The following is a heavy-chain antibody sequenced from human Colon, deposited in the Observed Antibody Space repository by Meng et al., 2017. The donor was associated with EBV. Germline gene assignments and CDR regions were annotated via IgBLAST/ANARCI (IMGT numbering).Heavy chain of an antibody. CDR1: GYTFTRYP. Sequence: VQLVQPGSELKKPGAQVKVSCNASGYTFTRYPMNWVQQAPGQGLEWMGWISTNTGNPTYAQGFTGRFVFSVDTSVSTAYLQISSLKAEDTAVYYCGTLKYTSGFYGPAYWGQGALVTVSS. V-gene: IGHV7-4-1*02. J-gene: IGHJ4*02. CDR3: GTLKYTSGFYGPAY. CDR2: ISTNTGNP. D-gene: IGHD6-19*01.